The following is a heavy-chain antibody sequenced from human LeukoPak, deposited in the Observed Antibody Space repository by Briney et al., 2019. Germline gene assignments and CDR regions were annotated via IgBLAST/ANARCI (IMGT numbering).Heavy chain of an antibody. J-gene: IGHJ4*02. D-gene: IGHD3-3*01. CDR3: ARVNYDFWSGYLGRYYFDY. V-gene: IGHV4-4*07. CDR2: IYTSGST. Sequence: PSETLSLTCTVSIGSISRYYWSWIRQPAGKGLEWIGRIYTSGSTNYNPSLKSRVTMSVDTSKNQFSLKLSSVTAADTAVYYCARVNYDFWSGYLGRYYFDYWVQGTLVTVSS. CDR1: IGSISRYY.